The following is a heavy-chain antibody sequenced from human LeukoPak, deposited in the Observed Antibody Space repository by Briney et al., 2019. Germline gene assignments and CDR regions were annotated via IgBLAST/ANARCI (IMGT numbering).Heavy chain of an antibody. Sequence: ASVKVSCKASGYTFTSYGISWVRQAPGQGLEWMGWISAYNGNTNYAQKLQGRVTMTTDTSTSTAYLELRSLRADDTAVYYCARDVGAITMIVVVIGSNFYNWGQGTLVTVSS. CDR2: ISAYNGNT. J-gene: IGHJ4*02. CDR3: ARDVGAITMIVVVIGSNFYN. CDR1: GYTFTSYG. D-gene: IGHD3-22*01. V-gene: IGHV1-18*01.